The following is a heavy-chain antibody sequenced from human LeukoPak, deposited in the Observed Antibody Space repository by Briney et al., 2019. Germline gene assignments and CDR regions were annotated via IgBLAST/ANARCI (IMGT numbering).Heavy chain of an antibody. J-gene: IGHJ4*02. CDR1: GYTFTDYY. CDR3: ARDYGGNDFDY. D-gene: IGHD4-23*01. Sequence: ASVKDSYKASGYTFTDYYMHWVRQAPGQGLEWMGWINPNSGGTNYAQKFQGRVTMTRDTSISTAYMELSRLRSDDTAVYYCARDYGGNDFDYWGQGTLVTVSS. CDR2: INPNSGGT. V-gene: IGHV1-2*02.